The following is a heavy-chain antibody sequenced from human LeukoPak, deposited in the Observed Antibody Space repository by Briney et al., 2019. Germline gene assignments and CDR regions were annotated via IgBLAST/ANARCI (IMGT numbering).Heavy chain of an antibody. CDR2: IYNIGSV. V-gene: IGHV4-61*01. CDR3: ATNSSGSALDY. J-gene: IGHJ4*02. D-gene: IGHD3-22*01. CDR1: GASPDRRVSTNSYY. Sequence: PSETLSLTCTVSGASPDRRVSTNSYYWSWIRQFPGKGLEWIGNIYNIGSVTYKPSLRSRVTMSIDMSKKQLSLRLTSVTAADTAVYFCATNSSGSALDYWGQGILVTVSS.